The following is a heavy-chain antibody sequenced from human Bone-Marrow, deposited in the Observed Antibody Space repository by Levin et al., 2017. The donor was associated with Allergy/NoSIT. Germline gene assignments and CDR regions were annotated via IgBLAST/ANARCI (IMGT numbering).Heavy chain of an antibody. V-gene: IGHV3-30*02. CDR2: IGFDASDQ. CDR1: TFTFSNYG. D-gene: IGHD2-15*01. CDR3: ATLYDAFDL. Sequence: PGGSLRLSCAASTFTFSNYGMHWVRQAPGKGLDWVAFIGFDASDQFYADSVKGRFTISRDNSENTLYLQMNSLRAEDTAVYYCATLYDAFDLWGQGTMVTVSS. J-gene: IGHJ3*01.